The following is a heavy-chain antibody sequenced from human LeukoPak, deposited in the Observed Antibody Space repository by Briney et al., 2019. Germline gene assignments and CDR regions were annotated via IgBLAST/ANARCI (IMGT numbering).Heavy chain of an antibody. CDR2: TSWNSDMI. Sequence: TLSLSSAASGFTIYDYAMHRVRPGQGQGLEWGLGTSWNSDMIAYTDPVKGTFTISRYTATDTLYLRIISLRAEDTAFYYCTGDHQAYGRNYWGQGTLVTVSS. CDR3: TGDHQAYGRNY. CDR1: GFTIYDYA. V-gene: IGHV3-9*01. D-gene: IGHD2-21*02. J-gene: IGHJ4*02.